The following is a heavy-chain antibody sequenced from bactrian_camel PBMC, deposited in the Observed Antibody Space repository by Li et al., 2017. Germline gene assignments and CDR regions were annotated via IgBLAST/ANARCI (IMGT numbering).Heavy chain of an antibody. D-gene: IGHD2*01. V-gene: IGHV3S67*01. CDR1: GYTYSRYC. Sequence: VQLVESGGGSVQAGGSLRLSCSVTGYTYSRYCMGWFRQAPGKEREGVAAISSDGSTSYSDSVKGRFTVSRDNAKTTLYLQMNSSQPEDTAMYYCAADRLKCLSTNPRGEWNYWGRGTQVTVS. J-gene: IGHJ4*01. CDR2: ISSDGST. CDR3: AADRLKCLSTNPRGEWNY.